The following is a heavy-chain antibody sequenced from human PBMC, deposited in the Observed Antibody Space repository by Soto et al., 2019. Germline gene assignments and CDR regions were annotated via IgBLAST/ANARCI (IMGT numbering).Heavy chain of an antibody. V-gene: IGHV4-30-4*01. Sequence: PSETLSLTCTVSGGSISSGDYYWSWIRQTPGKGLEWIGYIYYSGNSYYNPSLKSRVTISVDTSKNQFSLRLSSVTAADTAVYYCARASLEMATINWFDPWGQGTLVTVSS. CDR3: ARASLEMATINWFDP. CDR1: GGSISSGDYY. D-gene: IGHD5-12*01. CDR2: IYYSGNS. J-gene: IGHJ5*02.